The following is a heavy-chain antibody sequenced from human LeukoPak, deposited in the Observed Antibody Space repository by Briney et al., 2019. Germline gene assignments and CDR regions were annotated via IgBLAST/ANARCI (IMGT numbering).Heavy chain of an antibody. J-gene: IGHJ4*02. V-gene: IGHV4-39*01. Sequence: SETLSLTCSVSGGSISGSSYYWGWIRQPPGKGLEWIGNIYYRGSTYYNPSLKSRVIMSIDTSKNQFSLKVNSVTATDTAVYYCARTVWSRLAAGLDSWGQGTLVTVSS. CDR2: IYYRGST. CDR1: GGSISGSSYY. CDR3: ARTVWSRLAAGLDS. D-gene: IGHD2-21*02.